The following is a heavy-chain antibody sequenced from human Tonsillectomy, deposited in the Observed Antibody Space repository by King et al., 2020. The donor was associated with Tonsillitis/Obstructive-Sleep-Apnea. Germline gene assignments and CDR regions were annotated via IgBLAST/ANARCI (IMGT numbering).Heavy chain of an antibody. CDR1: GGSVSSSTYY. CDR3: AREGEYSSTNYFDY. D-gene: IGHD6-6*01. V-gene: IGHV4-39*02. J-gene: IGHJ4*02. Sequence: QLQESGPGLVKPSETLSLTCTVSGGSVSSSTYYWGWIRQPPGKGLEWIGSNYYSGSTYYNPSLKSRVTISVDTSKNRFYLNLSSVTAADTAVYYFAREGEYSSTNYFDYWGQGTLVTVSS. CDR2: NYYSGST.